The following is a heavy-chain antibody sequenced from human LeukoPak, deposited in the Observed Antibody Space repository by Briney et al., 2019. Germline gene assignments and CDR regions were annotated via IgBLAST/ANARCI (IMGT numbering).Heavy chain of an antibody. V-gene: IGHV4-4*07. D-gene: IGHD3-16*02. CDR1: GGSISSYY. CDR2: IYTSGST. Sequence: PSETLFLTCTVSGGSISSYYWSWIRQPAGKGLEWIGRIYTSGSTNYNPSLKSRVTMSVDTSKNQFSLKLSSVTAADTAVYYCARAFDDYVWGSYRDDAFDIWGQGTMVTVSS. J-gene: IGHJ3*02. CDR3: ARAFDDYVWGSYRDDAFDI.